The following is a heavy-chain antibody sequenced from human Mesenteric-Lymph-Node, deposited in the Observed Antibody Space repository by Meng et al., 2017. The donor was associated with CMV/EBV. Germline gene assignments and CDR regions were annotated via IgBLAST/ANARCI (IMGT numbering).Heavy chain of an antibody. Sequence: GGPLRLSCAASGFTFSSYSMNWVRQAPGKGLEWVSSISSSSSYIYYADSVKGRFTISRDNAKNSLYLQMNSLRAEDTAVYYCARRMRVVPAAKGMDVWGQGTTVTVSS. CDR3: ARRMRVVPAAKGMDV. CDR1: GFTFSSYS. J-gene: IGHJ6*02. V-gene: IGHV3-21*01. D-gene: IGHD2-2*01. CDR2: ISSSSSYI.